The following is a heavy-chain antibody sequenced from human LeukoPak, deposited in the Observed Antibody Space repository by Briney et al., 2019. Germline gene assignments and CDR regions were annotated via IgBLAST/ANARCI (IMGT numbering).Heavy chain of an antibody. V-gene: IGHV4-61*01. Sequence: PSETLSLTCTVSGGSLSSSSYYWSWIRQPPGKGLEWIVYIYYSGSTNYNPSLKSRVTISFDTSRNQFSLKLNSVTAADTAVYYCARVEYQLLGRYYYYGMDVWGQGTTVTVSS. CDR1: GGSLSSSSYY. J-gene: IGHJ6*02. D-gene: IGHD2-2*01. CDR3: ARVEYQLLGRYYYYGMDV. CDR2: IYYSGST.